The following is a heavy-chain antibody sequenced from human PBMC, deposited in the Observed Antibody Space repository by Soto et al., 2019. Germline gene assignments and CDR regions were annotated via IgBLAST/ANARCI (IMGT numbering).Heavy chain of an antibody. CDR1: GFTFSSFA. J-gene: IGHJ4*02. V-gene: IGHV3-23*01. Sequence: RRLSCAASGFTFSSFALSWVRQAPGKGLEWVSAISGSGDGTDYADSAKGRFTISRDNSKNTLYLQMNSLRAEDTAVYYCAGPGYSSQDYWGQGALVTVSS. D-gene: IGHD5-18*01. CDR2: ISGSGDGT. CDR3: AGPGYSSQDY.